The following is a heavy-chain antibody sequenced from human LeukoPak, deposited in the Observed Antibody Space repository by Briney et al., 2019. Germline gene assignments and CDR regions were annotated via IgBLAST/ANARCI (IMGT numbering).Heavy chain of an antibody. CDR3: AKGVTGIQDYLFEY. CDR2: ISGSGGST. D-gene: IGHD1-1*01. V-gene: IGHV3-23*01. Sequence: GGSLRLSCVASGSTFSSFAMSWVRQAPGKGLEWVSFISGSGGSTLYADSVKGRFTISRDNSKNTLFLQMNSLRAEDSAAYFCAKGVTGIQDYLFEYWGQGTLVTVSA. J-gene: IGHJ4*02. CDR1: GSTFSSFA.